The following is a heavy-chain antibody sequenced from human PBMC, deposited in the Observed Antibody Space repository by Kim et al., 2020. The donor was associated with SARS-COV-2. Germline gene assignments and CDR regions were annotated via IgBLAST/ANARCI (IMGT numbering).Heavy chain of an antibody. CDR2: IRSKVYSYAT. D-gene: IGHD1-1*01. CDR1: GFTFSDSP. Sequence: GGSLRLSCAASGFTFSDSPIHWVRQASGKGLEWVGRIRSKVYSYATSYAASVKGRFTISRDDSESTAYLQMNSLKTEATSVYYCTRIPGTTLAFWVAFDV. V-gene: IGHV3-73*01. CDR3: TRIPGTTLAFWVAFDV. J-gene: IGHJ3*01.